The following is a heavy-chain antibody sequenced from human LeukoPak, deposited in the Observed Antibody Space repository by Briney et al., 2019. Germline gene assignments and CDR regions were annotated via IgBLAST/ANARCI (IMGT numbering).Heavy chain of an antibody. CDR1: GFTFDEYA. V-gene: IGHV3-9*01. D-gene: IGHD1-20*01. CDR2: ISWNSGNI. CDR3: VHAAYYWNPGST. J-gene: IGHJ5*02. Sequence: GRSLRLSCTASGFTFDEYAMHWVRQAPGKGLEWVSGISWNSGNIGYADSVKGRFTISRDNAKSSLYLQMNSLIADDTAIYHCVHAAYYWNPGSTWGQGTLVTVSS.